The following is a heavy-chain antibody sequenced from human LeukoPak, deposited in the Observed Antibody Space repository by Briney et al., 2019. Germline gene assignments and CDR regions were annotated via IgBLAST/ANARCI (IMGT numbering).Heavy chain of an antibody. J-gene: IGHJ4*02. Sequence: PGGSLRLSCAASGFTSNNYGMGWARQTPGKGLEWVATIGTSGANTYHADSVKGRFTISRDNSKSTLYLQMNSLRAEDTAVYHCAKKSGDHFHFDFWGQGTLVTVSS. CDR1: GFTSNNYG. CDR2: IGTSGANT. D-gene: IGHD2-21*01. CDR3: AKKSGDHFHFDF. V-gene: IGHV3-23*01.